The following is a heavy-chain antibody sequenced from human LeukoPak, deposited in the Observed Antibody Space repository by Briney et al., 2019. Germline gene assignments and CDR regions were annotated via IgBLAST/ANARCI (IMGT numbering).Heavy chain of an antibody. Sequence: SVKVSCKASGGTFSSYAISWVRPAPGQGLEWMGWISAYNGNTNYAQKLQGRVTMTTDTSTSTAYMELRSLRSDDTAVYYCARDEDYYDRTYFQHWGQGTLVTVSS. CDR3: ARDEDYYDRTYFQH. V-gene: IGHV1-18*01. D-gene: IGHD3-22*01. CDR1: GGTFSSYA. J-gene: IGHJ1*01. CDR2: ISAYNGNT.